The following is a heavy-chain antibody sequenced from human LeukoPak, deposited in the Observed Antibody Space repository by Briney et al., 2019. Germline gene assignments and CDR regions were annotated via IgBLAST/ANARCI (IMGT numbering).Heavy chain of an antibody. CDR3: ARRAPKYSNYVKVLFYYYMDV. D-gene: IGHD4-11*01. CDR1: GYSISSGYY. V-gene: IGHV4-38-2*02. CDR2: IYHSGST. Sequence: SETLSLTCTVSGYSISSGYYWGWIRQPPGKGLEWIGSIYHSGSTYYNPSLKSRVTISVDTSKNQFSLKLSSVTAADTAVYYCARRAPKYSNYVKVLFYYYMDVWGKGTTVTVSS. J-gene: IGHJ6*03.